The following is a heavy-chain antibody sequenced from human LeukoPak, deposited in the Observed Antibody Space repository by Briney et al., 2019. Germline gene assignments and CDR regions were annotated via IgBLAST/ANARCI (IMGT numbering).Heavy chain of an antibody. D-gene: IGHD3-3*01. V-gene: IGHV4-59*01. CDR3: ARGRITIFGVLTPHFDY. Sequence: SQTLSLTCTVSRGSISSYYWSWIWQPPRKGLEWISYIHDSTNTNYNPSLNSRATISVDMSKNQFSLKLSSVNAADTAVYYCARGRITIFGVLTPHFDYWGQGILVTVSS. CDR1: RGSISSYY. CDR2: IHDSTNT. J-gene: IGHJ4*02.